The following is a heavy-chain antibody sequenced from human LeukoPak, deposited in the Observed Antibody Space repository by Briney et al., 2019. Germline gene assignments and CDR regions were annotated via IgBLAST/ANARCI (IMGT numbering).Heavy chain of an antibody. CDR3: AREDVVLVDAVRYYYYGMDV. Sequence: GSTSYAQKFQDRVTMPRDTSTSTVYMELSSLKSEDTAVYYCAREDVVLVDAVRYYYYGMDVWGQGTTVTVSS. J-gene: IGHJ6*02. CDR2: GST. V-gene: IGHV1-46*01. D-gene: IGHD2-8*01.